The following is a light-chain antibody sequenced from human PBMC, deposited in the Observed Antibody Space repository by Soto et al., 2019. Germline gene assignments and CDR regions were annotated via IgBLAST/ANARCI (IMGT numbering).Light chain of an antibody. CDR3: QQHYTIPLT. CDR2: WAS. Sequence: DIVMTQSPDSLAVSLGERATINCKSSQSVFNSSNNKNYLAWYQQKPGQSPKLLIYWASTRESGVPDRFSGSGSGTDFTLTISNLQAEDVAVYYGQQHYTIPLTFGGGTKVDIK. V-gene: IGKV4-1*01. J-gene: IGKJ4*01. CDR1: QSVFNSSNNKNY.